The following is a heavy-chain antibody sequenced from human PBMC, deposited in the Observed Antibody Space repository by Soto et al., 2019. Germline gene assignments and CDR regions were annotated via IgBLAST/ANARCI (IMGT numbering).Heavy chain of an antibody. CDR2: ISYTGST. D-gene: IGHD6-25*01. Sequence: SETLSLTCTVSGETISNPRYHWSWLRQTQGKGLEWIGYISYTGSTFYISSLESRVTMSVDTSKNDFSLRLTSVTAADTAVYYCSATLQRVWFDPWGQGTLVTVSS. CDR1: GETISNPRYH. J-gene: IGHJ5*02. CDR3: SATLQRVWFDP. V-gene: IGHV4-30-4*08.